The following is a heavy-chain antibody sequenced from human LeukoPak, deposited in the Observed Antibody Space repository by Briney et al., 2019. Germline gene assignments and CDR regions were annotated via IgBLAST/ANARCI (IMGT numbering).Heavy chain of an antibody. CDR2: ISSSGSTI. Sequence: GGSLRLSCAASGFTFSSFWMKWVRQAPGKGLEWVSYISSSGSTIYYADSVKGRFTISRDNAKNSLYLQMNSLRAEDTAVYYCARATIFGVVISAFDIWGQGTMVTVSS. V-gene: IGHV3-48*04. CDR1: GFTFSSFW. D-gene: IGHD3-3*01. CDR3: ARATIFGVVISAFDI. J-gene: IGHJ3*02.